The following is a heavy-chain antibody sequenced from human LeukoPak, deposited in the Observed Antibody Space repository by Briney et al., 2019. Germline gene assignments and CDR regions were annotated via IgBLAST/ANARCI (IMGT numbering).Heavy chain of an antibody. V-gene: IGHV4-59*01. D-gene: IGHD6-13*01. CDR2: IYYSGST. J-gene: IGHJ5*02. CDR3: ARGYSSNWYSGFDP. CDR1: SGSISSYY. Sequence: SSETLSLTCTVSSGSISSYYWSWIRQPPGKGLEWIGHIYYSGSTNYSPSLKSRVTISVDTSKNQFSLKLSSVTAADTAVYYCARGYSSNWYSGFDPWGQGTLVTVSS.